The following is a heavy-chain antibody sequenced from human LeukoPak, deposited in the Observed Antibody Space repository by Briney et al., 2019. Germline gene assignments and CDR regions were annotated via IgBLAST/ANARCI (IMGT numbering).Heavy chain of an antibody. CDR1: GYALRSHG. D-gene: IGHD2-8*01. CDR3: AKVSVCNGCYLDF. Sequence: QSGGSLRLSCAVSGYALRSHGLTWVRHATGKGLEWVSTINGPGDNPYYAETVKGRLTLSRDNSKNTLYLQMHSRRAEGTAIYYCAKVSVCNGCYLDFWGQGPVVTVS. CDR2: INGPGDNP. V-gene: IGHV3-23*01. J-gene: IGHJ4*02.